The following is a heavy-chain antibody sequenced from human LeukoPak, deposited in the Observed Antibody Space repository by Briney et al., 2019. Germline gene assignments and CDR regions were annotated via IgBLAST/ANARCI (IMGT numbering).Heavy chain of an antibody. D-gene: IGHD1-1*01. CDR1: GGSIGSYY. CDR3: ARGELERGGFGY. V-gene: IGHV4-4*07. CDR2: IYTSGGT. Sequence: SETLSLTCTVSGGSIGSYYWSWIRLPPGKGLEWIGRIYTSGGTVYNPSLKSRVTMSVDTSKNQFSLKLSSVTAADTAVYYCARGELERGGFGYWGQGTLVTVSS. J-gene: IGHJ4*02.